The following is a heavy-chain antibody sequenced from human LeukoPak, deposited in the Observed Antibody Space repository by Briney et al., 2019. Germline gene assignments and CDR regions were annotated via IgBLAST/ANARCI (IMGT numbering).Heavy chain of an antibody. V-gene: IGHV3-23*01. CDR3: ARVDTVMAYYFDL. Sequence: GGSLRLSCAVSGFTFRSYAMSWVRQAPGKGLEWVSGIIISGGNTYYADSVKGRFTVSRDNSKNTLYLQMNSLRADDTAVYYCARVDTVMAYYFDLWGQGTLVTVSS. J-gene: IGHJ4*02. CDR1: GFTFRSYA. CDR2: IIISGGNT. D-gene: IGHD5-18*01.